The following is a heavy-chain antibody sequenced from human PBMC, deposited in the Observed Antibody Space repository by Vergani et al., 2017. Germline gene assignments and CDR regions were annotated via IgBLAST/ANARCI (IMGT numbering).Heavy chain of an antibody. CDR1: GGTFSSYA. CDR2: INPSGGST. CDR3: ARDPTSTEAFDI. V-gene: IGHV1-46*01. Sequence: QVQLVQSGAEVKKPGSSVKVSCKASGGTFSSYAISWVRQAPGQGLEWMGRINPSGGSTSYAQKFQGRVTMTRDTSTSTVYMELSSLRSEDTAVYYCARDPTSTEAFDIWGQGTMVTVSS. J-gene: IGHJ3*02. D-gene: IGHD2-2*01.